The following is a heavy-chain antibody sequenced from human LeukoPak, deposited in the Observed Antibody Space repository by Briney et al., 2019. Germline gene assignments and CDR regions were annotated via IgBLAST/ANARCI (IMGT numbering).Heavy chain of an antibody. CDR1: GYTFTGYY. D-gene: IGHD2-2*01. Sequence: ASVKVSCKASGYTFTGYYMHWVRQAPGQGLEWMGWINPNSGGTNYAQKFQGRVTMTRDTSISTAYMELSRLRSDGTAVYYCASRYCSSTSCPEPTGFDPWGQGTLVTVSS. J-gene: IGHJ5*02. V-gene: IGHV1-2*02. CDR2: INPNSGGT. CDR3: ASRYCSSTSCPEPTGFDP.